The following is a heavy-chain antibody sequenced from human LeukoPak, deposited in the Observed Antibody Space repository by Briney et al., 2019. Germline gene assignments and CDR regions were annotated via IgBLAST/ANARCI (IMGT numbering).Heavy chain of an antibody. J-gene: IGHJ4*02. CDR2: IFATGDT. D-gene: IGHD6-19*01. Sequence: SETLSLTCAVSGDSMRKWCWRWVRQPAGKGLEWIGRIFATGDTNYNPSLKSRVAMSVDTSRNYFSLNLTSVTAADTAVYYCASGGMAGRWPLNYWGRGTLVTVSS. CDR3: ASGGMAGRWPLNY. CDR1: GDSMRKWC. V-gene: IGHV4-4*07.